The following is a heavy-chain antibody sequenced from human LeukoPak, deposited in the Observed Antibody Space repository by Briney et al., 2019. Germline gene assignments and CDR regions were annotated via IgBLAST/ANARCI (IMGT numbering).Heavy chain of an antibody. CDR1: GGTFSSYA. CDR2: IIPIFGTA. CDR3: AQGRIAVADHAFDI. Sequence: ASVKVSCKASGGTFSSYAISWVRQAPGQGLEWMGRIIPIFGTANYAQKFQGRVTITAHKSTSTAYMELSSLRSEDTAVYYCAQGRIAVADHAFDIWGQGTMVTVSS. J-gene: IGHJ3*02. V-gene: IGHV1-69*06. D-gene: IGHD6-19*01.